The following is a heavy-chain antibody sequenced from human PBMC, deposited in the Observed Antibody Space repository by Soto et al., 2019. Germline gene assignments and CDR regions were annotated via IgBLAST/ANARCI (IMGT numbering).Heavy chain of an antibody. D-gene: IGHD1-26*01. V-gene: IGHV3-23*01. Sequence: GGSLRLSCAASGFTFSNYGMSWVRQAPGKGLEWVSALPEIGTNTYYADSVKGRFTITRDNSKNTLFLQINNLRAGDTAVYYCAKKSGVGATWYFDYWGQGTLVTVSS. CDR3: AKKSGVGATWYFDY. CDR1: GFTFSNYG. J-gene: IGHJ4*02. CDR2: LPEIGTNT.